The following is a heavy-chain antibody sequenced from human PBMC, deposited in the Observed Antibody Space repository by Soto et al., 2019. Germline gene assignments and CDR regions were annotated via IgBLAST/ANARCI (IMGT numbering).Heavy chain of an antibody. V-gene: IGHV3-48*03. J-gene: IGHJ6*02. CDR1: GFTFSSYE. CDR3: ARDTTDPDPYYYYGMDV. CDR2: SSGSCSTI. Sequence: GGSLSLSCAASGFTFSSYEMNWVRQAPGKGLELVSYSSGSCSTIYYADSVKGRFTISRANAKNSLYLQMNSLKAEDTAVYYCARDTTDPDPYYYYGMDVWGQGTTVTVSS. D-gene: IGHD2-2*01.